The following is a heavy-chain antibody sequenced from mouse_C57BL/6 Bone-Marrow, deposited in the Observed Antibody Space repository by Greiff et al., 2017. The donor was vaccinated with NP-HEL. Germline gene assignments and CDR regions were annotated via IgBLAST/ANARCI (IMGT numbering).Heavy chain of an antibody. J-gene: IGHJ3*01. Sequence: VQLKESGPELVKPGDSVKISCKASGYSFTGYFMNWVMQSHGKSLEWIGRINPYNGDTFYNQKFKGKATLTVDKSSSTAHMELRSLTSEDSAVYYCARGRGLWGFAYWGQGTLVTVSA. CDR1: GYSFTGYF. D-gene: IGHD6-5*01. CDR2: INPYNGDT. V-gene: IGHV1-20*01. CDR3: ARGRGLWGFAY.